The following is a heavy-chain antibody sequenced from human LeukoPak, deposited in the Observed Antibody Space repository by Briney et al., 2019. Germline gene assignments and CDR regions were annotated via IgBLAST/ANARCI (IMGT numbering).Heavy chain of an antibody. D-gene: IGHD5-24*01. CDR2: IYYSGST. J-gene: IGHJ3*02. CDR3: ARGIKHDAFDI. V-gene: IGHV4-39*07. Sequence: ASETLSLTCTVSGGSISSSSYYWGWIRQPPGKGLEWIGSIYYSGSTYYNPSLKSRVTISVDTSKNQFSLKLSSVTAADTAVYYCARGIKHDAFDIWGQGTMVTVSS. CDR1: GGSISSSSYY.